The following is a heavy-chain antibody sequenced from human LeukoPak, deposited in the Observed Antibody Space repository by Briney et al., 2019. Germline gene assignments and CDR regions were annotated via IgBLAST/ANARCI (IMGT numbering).Heavy chain of an antibody. V-gene: IGHV3-21*01. CDR2: ISSDSRYI. D-gene: IGHD5-12*01. Sequence: GGSLRLSCAASGFTFRTYTMNWVRQAPGKRLEWVSSISSDSRYIYYADSVKGRFTISRDNAQNSLYLQMNSLRVEDTAVYYCARNFRYEGDYWGQGTLVTVSS. CDR3: ARNFRYEGDY. J-gene: IGHJ4*02. CDR1: GFTFRTYT.